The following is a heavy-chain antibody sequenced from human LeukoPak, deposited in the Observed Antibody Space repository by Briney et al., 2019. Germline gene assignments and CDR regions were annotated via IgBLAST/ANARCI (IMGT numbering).Heavy chain of an antibody. CDR1: GGSISSYY. V-gene: IGHV4-59*01. CDR2: IYYSGST. J-gene: IGHJ5*02. CDR3: ARVVLPWVWFDP. D-gene: IGHD2-8*01. Sequence: SETLSLTCTVSGGSISSYYWSWIRQPPGKGLEWIGYIYYSGSTNYNPSLKSRVTISVDTSKNQFSLKLSSVTAADTAVYYCARVVLPWVWFDPWGQGTLVTVSS.